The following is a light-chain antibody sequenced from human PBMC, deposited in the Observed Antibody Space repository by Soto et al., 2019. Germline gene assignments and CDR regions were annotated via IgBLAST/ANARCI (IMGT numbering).Light chain of an antibody. J-gene: IGLJ1*01. Sequence: QSALTQPASVSGSPGQSITISCTGTSSDVGGYNYVSWYQQHPGKAPKLMIYEVSNRPSGVSNRFSGSKSGNTASLTISALQAEDEADYYCSSYTSSSTLDVFGTGTKLTVL. CDR3: SSYTSSSTLDV. V-gene: IGLV2-14*01. CDR1: SSDVGGYNY. CDR2: EVS.